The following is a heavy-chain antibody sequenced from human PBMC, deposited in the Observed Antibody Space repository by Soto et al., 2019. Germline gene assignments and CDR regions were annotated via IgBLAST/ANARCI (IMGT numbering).Heavy chain of an antibody. J-gene: IGHJ3*02. D-gene: IGHD2-2*01. CDR3: AKADIVVVPAAMGEAFDI. V-gene: IGHV3-9*01. Sequence: EVQLVESGGGLVQPGRSLRLSCAASGFTFDDYAMHWVRQAPGKGLEWVSGISWNSGSIGYADSVKGRFTISRDNAKNSLYLQMNSLRAEDTALYYCAKADIVVVPAAMGEAFDIWGQGTMVTVSS. CDR1: GFTFDDYA. CDR2: ISWNSGSI.